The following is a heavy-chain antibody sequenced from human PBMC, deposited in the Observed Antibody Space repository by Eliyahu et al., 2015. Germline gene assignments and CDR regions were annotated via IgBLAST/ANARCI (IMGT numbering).Heavy chain of an antibody. V-gene: IGHV4-30-4*01. J-gene: IGHJ4*02. D-gene: IGHD3-22*01. CDR3: VRRVRYDTSSFDI. CDR1: XGXXISGGHY. Sequence: QMQLQESGPGLVKPAQSLSLTCXVXXGXXISGGHYWXWVRQPPGKGLEWIGHIYYTGTSNYNPSLKSRLTISLDTSRNQFSLQLTSVSVADTALYYCVRRVRYDTSSFDIWGQGALVTVSS. CDR2: IYYTGTS.